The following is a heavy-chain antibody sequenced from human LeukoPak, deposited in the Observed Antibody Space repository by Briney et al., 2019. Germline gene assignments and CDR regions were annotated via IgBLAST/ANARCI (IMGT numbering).Heavy chain of an antibody. J-gene: IGHJ4*02. CDR3: AKGAYDYIEIAYFDY. Sequence: GGSLRLSCAASGFSFNNYAMNWVRQAPGKGLEWVSLIIGSSGSTFYADSVKGRFTISRDKSKNTLYLQMNSLRAEDTAVYYCAKGAYDYIEIAYFDYWGQGSLVTVSS. CDR1: GFSFNNYA. CDR2: IIGSSGST. V-gene: IGHV3-23*01. D-gene: IGHD5-12*01.